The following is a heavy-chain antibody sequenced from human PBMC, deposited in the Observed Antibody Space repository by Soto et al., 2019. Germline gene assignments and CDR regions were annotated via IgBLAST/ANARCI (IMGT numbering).Heavy chain of an antibody. CDR3: ARSEEDSDYYYYGLDV. CDR1: GDSVSSSSVA. Sequence: PSQTLSLTCVISGDSVSSSSVAWNWVRHSPSRGLEWLGRTYYRSRWYSDFAVSVRGRIVINADTSKNQFSLQLNSVTPEDTAVYFCARSEEDSDYYYYGLDVWGQGTTVTVSS. CDR2: TYYRSRWYS. V-gene: IGHV6-1*01. D-gene: IGHD2-15*01. J-gene: IGHJ6*02.